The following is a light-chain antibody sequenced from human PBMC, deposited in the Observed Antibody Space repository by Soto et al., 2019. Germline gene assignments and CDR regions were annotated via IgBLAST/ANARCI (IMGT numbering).Light chain of an antibody. CDR1: QSLSSSY. J-gene: IGKJ3*01. V-gene: IGKV3-20*01. Sequence: EIVLTQSPGTLSLSPGERVTLSCRASQSLSSSYLAWYQQKPGQAPRLLIYGASSRATGIPDRFSGSGSGTDFTLTISRLEPEDFAVYYCQQYDNSWSTFGPGTKVDIK. CDR3: QQYDNSWST. CDR2: GAS.